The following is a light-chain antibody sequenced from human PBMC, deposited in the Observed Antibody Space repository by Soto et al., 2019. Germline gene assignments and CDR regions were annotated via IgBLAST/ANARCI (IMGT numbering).Light chain of an antibody. Sequence: ENLLTQSPGTLSLSPGEGATVSCRASRGVSANYLAWYQQKPGQAPTLLIYGASIRAAGIPDRFSGSGSGTDFTLTIRGLEPDDFAVYYCQQYGSSPRTFGQGTKVDIK. J-gene: IGKJ1*01. CDR2: GAS. V-gene: IGKV3-20*01. CDR1: RGVSANY. CDR3: QQYGSSPRT.